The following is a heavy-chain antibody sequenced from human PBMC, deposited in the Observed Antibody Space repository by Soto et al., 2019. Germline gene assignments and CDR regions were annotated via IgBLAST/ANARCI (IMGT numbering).Heavy chain of an antibody. CDR1: GYSFTSYW. D-gene: IGHD2-15*01. CDR3: ARAMVVDAMSNAFDI. V-gene: IGHV5-51*01. CDR2: IYPGDSDT. J-gene: IGHJ3*02. Sequence: PGEALKISCKGSGYSFTSYWIGWVRQMPGKGLEWLGIIYPGDSDTRYSPSFQGQVTISVDKSITTAYLQWSSLKASDTAMYYCARAMVVDAMSNAFDIWGQGTMVTVSS.